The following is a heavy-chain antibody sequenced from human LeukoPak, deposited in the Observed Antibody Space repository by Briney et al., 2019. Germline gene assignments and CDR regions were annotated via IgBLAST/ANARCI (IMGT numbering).Heavy chain of an antibody. CDR1: GFTLSSYW. J-gene: IGHJ4*02. V-gene: IGHV3-7*01. D-gene: IGHD3-3*01. CDR3: ARAIGIWSGYSY. CDR2: IKQDGSEK. Sequence: PGWSQRLSCAASGFTLSSYWMSWVRQAPGKGLEWVADIKQDGSEKNYVDSVKGRFTISRDNDKNSLYLKMNSLRAEDTAVYYCARAIGIWSGYSYWGQGTLVTVSS.